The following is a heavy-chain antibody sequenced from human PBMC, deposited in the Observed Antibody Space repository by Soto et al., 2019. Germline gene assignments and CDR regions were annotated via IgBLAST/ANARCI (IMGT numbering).Heavy chain of an antibody. CDR3: ARQPTTVVTQAYFDH. J-gene: IGHJ4*02. Sequence: PSETLSLTCIVSGESISSSSYYWDWIRQPPGKGLEWIGSIYYSGRTYYNPSFKSRVTIAIYTSKNQFSLTLSSVTATDTALYYCARQPTTVVTQAYFDHWGQGALVTVSS. CDR2: IYYSGRT. D-gene: IGHD2-21*02. CDR1: GESISSSSYY. V-gene: IGHV4-39*01.